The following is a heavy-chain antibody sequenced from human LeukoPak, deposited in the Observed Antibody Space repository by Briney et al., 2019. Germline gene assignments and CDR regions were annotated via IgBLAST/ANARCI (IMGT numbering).Heavy chain of an antibody. CDR1: GGSISSYY. V-gene: IGHV4-59*12. D-gene: IGHD5-12*01. CDR2: IYYSGST. Sequence: SETLSLTCTVSGGSISSYYWSWIRQPPGKGLEWIGYIYYSGSTNYNPSLKSRVTISVDTSKNQFSLKLSSVTAADTAVYYCARAGRDGYPRPYWYFDLWGRGTLVTVSS. J-gene: IGHJ2*01. CDR3: ARAGRDGYPRPYWYFDL.